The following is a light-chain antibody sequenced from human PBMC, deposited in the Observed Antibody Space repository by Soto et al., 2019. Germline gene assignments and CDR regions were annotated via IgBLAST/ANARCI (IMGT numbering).Light chain of an antibody. V-gene: IGKV3-15*01. J-gene: IGKJ4*01. CDR2: GAS. CDR1: QSVASN. CDR3: QQYESYSPLT. Sequence: EILMTQSPATLSLSPVEISTLSCRASQSVASNLAWYQQRRGQAPRLLIYGASSRATGIPARFSGSGSGTEFTLTIAGLQPEDFATYYCQQYESYSPLTFGGGTKVDIK.